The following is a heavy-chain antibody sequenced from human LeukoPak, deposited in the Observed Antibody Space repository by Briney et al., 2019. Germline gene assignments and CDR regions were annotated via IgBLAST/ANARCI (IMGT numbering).Heavy chain of an antibody. CDR3: ARGLRVAAAGSLYYYYYYGMDV. V-gene: IGHV4-34*01. Sequence: PSETLSLTCAVYGGSFSGYYWSWIRQPPGKGLEWIGEINHSGSTNYNPSLKSRVTISVDTSKNQFSLKLSSVTAADTAVYYCARGLRVAAAGSLYYYYYYGMDVWGQGTTVTVSS. D-gene: IGHD6-13*01. J-gene: IGHJ6*02. CDR1: GGSFSGYY. CDR2: INHSGST.